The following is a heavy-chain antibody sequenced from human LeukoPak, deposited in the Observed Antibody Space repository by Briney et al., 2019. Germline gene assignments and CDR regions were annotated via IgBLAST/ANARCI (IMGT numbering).Heavy chain of an antibody. CDR3: ARGRAAAGGTYYYYGMDV. J-gene: IGHJ6*02. D-gene: IGHD6-13*01. V-gene: IGHV3-21*01. Sequence: GGSLRLSCAASGFTFSSCSMNWVRQAPGKGLEWVSSISSSSSYIYYADSVKGRFTISRDNAKNSLYLQMNSLRAEDTAVYYCARGRAAAGGTYYYYGMDVWGQGTTVTVSS. CDR2: ISSSSSYI. CDR1: GFTFSSCS.